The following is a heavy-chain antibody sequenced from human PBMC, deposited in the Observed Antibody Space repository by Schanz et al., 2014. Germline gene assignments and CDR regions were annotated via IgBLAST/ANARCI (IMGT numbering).Heavy chain of an antibody. V-gene: IGHV3-23*04. CDR1: GFTFSDYW. D-gene: IGHD3-10*01. J-gene: IGHJ3*02. Sequence: EVQLVESGGGLVQPGGSLRLSCTASGFTFSDYWMSWVRQAPGKGLEWVSAISGSGGSTYYADSVKGRFTISRDNSKNTPYLQMNSLRAEDTAVYYCAKGRFGELSAFDIWGQGTLVTVSS. CDR2: ISGSGGST. CDR3: AKGRFGELSAFDI.